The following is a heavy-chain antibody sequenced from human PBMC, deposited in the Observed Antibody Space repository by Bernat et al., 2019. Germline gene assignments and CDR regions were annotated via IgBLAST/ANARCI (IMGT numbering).Heavy chain of an antibody. J-gene: IGHJ6*01. D-gene: IGHD5-18*01. V-gene: IGHV1-18*01. CDR1: GYTFTSYG. CDR2: ISAFNGNT. Sequence: QVLLMQSGIEVKKPGASVKVSCKAFGYTFTSYGINWVRQAPGQGLEWMGWISAFNGNTHYAQKIQDRVSMTTDTSTSTAYMELRSLRSDDTATFYCARGSGYSYGDNYYGMDVWGQGTTVIVPS. CDR3: ARGSGYSYGDNYYGMDV.